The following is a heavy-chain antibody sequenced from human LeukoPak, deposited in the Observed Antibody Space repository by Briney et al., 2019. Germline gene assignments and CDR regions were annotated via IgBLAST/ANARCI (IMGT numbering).Heavy chain of an antibody. J-gene: IGHJ4*02. D-gene: IGHD2-15*01. CDR3: ARDAYCSGGSCYSDY. CDR2: ISGSGVNT. V-gene: IGHV3-23*01. CDR1: GFTFSSHT. Sequence: GGSLRLSCAASGFTFSSHTMSWVRQAPGKGLEWVSGISGSGVNTYYANSVKGRFTISRDKFMNTLYPQMNSLRAEDTAVYYCARDAYCSGGSCYSDYWGQGTLVTVSS.